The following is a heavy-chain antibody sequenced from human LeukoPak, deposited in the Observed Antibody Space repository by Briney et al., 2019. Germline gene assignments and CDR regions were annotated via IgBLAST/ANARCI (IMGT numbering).Heavy chain of an antibody. CDR3: ARWRSADAFDI. CDR1: GFTFSSYA. CDR2: ISAGGGST. D-gene: IGHD2-15*01. V-gene: IGHV3-23*01. Sequence: GGSLRLSCAASGFTFSSYAMNWVRQAPGKGLEWVSGISAGGGSTYYADSVKGRFTISRDNSKSTLCLQMSSLRAEDTAVYYCARWRSADAFDIWGQGTMVTVSS. J-gene: IGHJ3*02.